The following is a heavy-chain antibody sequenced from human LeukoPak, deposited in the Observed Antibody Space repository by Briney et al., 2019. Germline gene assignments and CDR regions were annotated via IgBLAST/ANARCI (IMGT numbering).Heavy chain of an antibody. D-gene: IGHD1-7*01. Sequence: SETLSLTCAVYGGSFSGYYWSWIRQPPGKGLEWIGEINHSGSTNYNPSLKSRVTISVDTSKNQFSLKLSSVTAADTAVYYCARDPIPFNWNYAEPFDYWGQGTLVTVSS. CDR1: GGSFSGYY. J-gene: IGHJ4*02. V-gene: IGHV4-34*01. CDR2: INHSGST. CDR3: ARDPIPFNWNYAEPFDY.